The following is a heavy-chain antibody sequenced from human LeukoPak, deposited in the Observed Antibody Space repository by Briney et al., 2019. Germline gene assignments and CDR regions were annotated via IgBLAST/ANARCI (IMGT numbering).Heavy chain of an antibody. CDR1: GFSFSDYY. CDR3: ARDLAVAGF. CDR2: ITNSGSSR. Sequence: GGSLRLSCAASGFSFSDYYMAWVRQAPGRGLEWVSYITNSGSSRYYADSVRGRFTISRDNAKNPLYLQMNGLRVEDTAVYYCARDLAVAGFWGRGTLVTVSS. V-gene: IGHV3-11*01. J-gene: IGHJ4*02. D-gene: IGHD6-19*01.